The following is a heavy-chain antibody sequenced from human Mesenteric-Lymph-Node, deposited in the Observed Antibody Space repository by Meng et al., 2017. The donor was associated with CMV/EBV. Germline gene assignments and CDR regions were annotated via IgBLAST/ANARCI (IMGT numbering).Heavy chain of an antibody. CDR3: ARGSSYDILTGYFDY. Sequence: QVLVHQWVAGLLNPAVPLSVMCAVYGGSFSGYYWNWIRQYPGKGLEWIGVINHSGSTTYNPSFTSRIIISVDTSTNQISLNMSSVTAADTAVYYCARGSSYDILTGYFDYWGQGALVTVSS. J-gene: IGHJ4*02. CDR1: GGSFSGYY. D-gene: IGHD3-9*01. CDR2: INHSGST. V-gene: IGHV4-34*01.